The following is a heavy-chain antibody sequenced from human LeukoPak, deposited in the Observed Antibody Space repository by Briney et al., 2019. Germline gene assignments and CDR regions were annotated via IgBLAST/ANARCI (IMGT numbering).Heavy chain of an antibody. CDR1: GFSFSSYT. J-gene: IGHJ4*02. Sequence: GGSLRLSCAASGFSFSSYTMNWVRQAPGKGLERVSYISSSSSTIHYADSVKGRFTISRDNAKNSLYLQMNSLRAEDTAVYYCARDWQQLVYWGQGTLVTVPS. D-gene: IGHD6-13*01. CDR3: ARDWQQLVY. CDR2: ISSSSSTI. V-gene: IGHV3-48*01.